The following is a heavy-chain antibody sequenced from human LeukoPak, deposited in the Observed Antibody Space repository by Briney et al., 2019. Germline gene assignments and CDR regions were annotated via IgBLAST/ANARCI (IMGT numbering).Heavy chain of an antibody. CDR2: ISNRGYST. Sequence: GGSLRLSCAASGFNLSEFYMSWIRQAPGKGLEWISYISNRGYSTYYADSVRGRFTISRDNAKNSLFLQMNNLRAEDTAVYYCARRKRSFDFWGQGTLVTVSS. D-gene: IGHD6-6*01. CDR1: GFNLSEFY. CDR3: ARRKRSFDF. J-gene: IGHJ4*02. V-gene: IGHV3-11*01.